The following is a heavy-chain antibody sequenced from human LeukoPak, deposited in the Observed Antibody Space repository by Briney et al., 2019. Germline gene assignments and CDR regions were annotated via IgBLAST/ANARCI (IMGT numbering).Heavy chain of an antibody. CDR3: AKDGQNGDYAVYYFDY. CDR2: ISGSGGST. D-gene: IGHD4-17*01. V-gene: IGHV3-23*01. J-gene: IGHJ4*02. Sequence: GGSLRLSCAASGFTFSSYAMSWVRQAPGKGLEWVSAISGSGGSTYYADSVKGRFTISRDNAKNSLYLQMNSLRAEDTALYYCAKDGQNGDYAVYYFDYWGQGTLVTVSS. CDR1: GFTFSSYA.